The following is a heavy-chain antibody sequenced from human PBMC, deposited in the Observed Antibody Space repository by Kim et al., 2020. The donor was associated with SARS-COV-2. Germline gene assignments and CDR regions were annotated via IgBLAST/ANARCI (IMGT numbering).Heavy chain of an antibody. V-gene: IGHV3-66*01. D-gene: IGHD3-10*01. CDR3: WRKVGWFGGSWLDA. CDR2: IIGSGTT. J-gene: IGHJ5*01. Sequence: GGSLRLSCAASGFRFSTNYMSWVRQAPGKGLEWVATIIGSGTTFFSASDMRGCSISIGNSDKTLDLQMMDRLAAETAAVHCWRKVGWFGGSWLDAFGQG. CDR1: GFRFSTNY.